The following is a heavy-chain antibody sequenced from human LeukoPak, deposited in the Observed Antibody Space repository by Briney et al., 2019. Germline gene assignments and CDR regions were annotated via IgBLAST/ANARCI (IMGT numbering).Heavy chain of an antibody. CDR3: ARDLEDSSGWHNWFDP. CDR2: INPNSGGT. CDR1: GYTFTSYG. D-gene: IGHD6-19*01. Sequence: ASVKVSCKASGYTFTSYGISWVRQAPGQGLEWMGWINPNSGGTNYAQKFQGRVTMTRDTSISTAYMELSRLRSDDTAVYYCARDLEDSSGWHNWFDPWGQGTLVTVSS. J-gene: IGHJ5*02. V-gene: IGHV1-2*02.